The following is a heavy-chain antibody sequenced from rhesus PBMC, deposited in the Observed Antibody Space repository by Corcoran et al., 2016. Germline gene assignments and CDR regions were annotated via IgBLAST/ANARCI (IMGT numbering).Heavy chain of an antibody. V-gene: IGHV4-165*01. J-gene: IGHJ4*01. Sequence: QVQLQESGPGLVKSSETLSLTCAVSGGSFSGSYWGWIRQPPGKGLEWIGNIRGSSGSTDYNPSLKSRVTISTDTSKNQFSLKLSSVTAADTAVYYCARDIGAVIDYWGQGVLVTVSS. D-gene: IGHD6-25*01. CDR1: GGSFSGSY. CDR3: ARDIGAVIDY. CDR2: IRGSSGST.